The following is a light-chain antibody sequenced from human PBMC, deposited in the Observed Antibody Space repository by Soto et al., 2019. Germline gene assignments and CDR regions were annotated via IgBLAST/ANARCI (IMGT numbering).Light chain of an antibody. Sequence: IQLPQSPSFLSAAVGDRVAITCRASQGISSYLAWYQQKPGKAPKLLIYAASTLQSGVPSRFSGSGSGTDFTLTISCLQSEDFATDYCQHYNSYSEAFGQGTKVDI. CDR1: QGISSY. V-gene: IGKV1-9*01. CDR3: QHYNSYSEA. CDR2: AAS. J-gene: IGKJ1*01.